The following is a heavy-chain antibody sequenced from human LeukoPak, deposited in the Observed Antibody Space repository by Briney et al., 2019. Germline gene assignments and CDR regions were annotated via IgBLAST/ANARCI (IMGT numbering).Heavy chain of an antibody. J-gene: IGHJ4*02. CDR2: IYYNERS. Sequence: SETLSLTCTVSGDSISSYFWSWIRQPPGKGLEWIGYIYYNERSNYNPSLRSRVTISIDTSKNQFSLKLNSVTAADSAVYYCARSPQHFDRLLDGDSHYFFDSWGQGTLVTVSS. D-gene: IGHD3-9*01. CDR3: ARSPQHFDRLLDGDSHYFFDS. V-gene: IGHV4-59*12. CDR1: GDSISSYF.